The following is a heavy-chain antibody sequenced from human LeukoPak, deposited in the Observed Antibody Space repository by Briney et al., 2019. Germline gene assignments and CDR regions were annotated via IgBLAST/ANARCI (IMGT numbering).Heavy chain of an antibody. D-gene: IGHD1-26*01. Sequence: ASVKVSCKASGGTFSSSAISWVRQAPGQGLEWMGRIIPLFGIANYAQKFRGRVTITADKSTSTAYMELSSLRSEDTAVYYCARVEGLEATTVGFDYWGQGTLVTVSS. CDR2: IIPLFGIA. V-gene: IGHV1-69*04. J-gene: IGHJ4*02. CDR3: ARVEGLEATTVGFDY. CDR1: GGTFSSSA.